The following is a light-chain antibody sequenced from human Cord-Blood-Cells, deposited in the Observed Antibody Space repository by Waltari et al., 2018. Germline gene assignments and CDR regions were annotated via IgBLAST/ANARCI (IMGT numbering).Light chain of an antibody. CDR3: CSYAGSRV. Sequence: QSALTQTAPVSGSPGQSITISCPGTRTDVGSYNLVSWYQQHPGKAPNLMIYAGSKRPSGVSNRFSGSKSGNTASLTISGLQAEDEADYYCCSYAGSRVFGGGTKLTVL. CDR1: RTDVGSYNL. J-gene: IGLJ3*02. CDR2: AGS. V-gene: IGLV2-23*01.